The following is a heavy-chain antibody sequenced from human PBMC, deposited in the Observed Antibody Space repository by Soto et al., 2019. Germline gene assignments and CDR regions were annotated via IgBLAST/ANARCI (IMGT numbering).Heavy chain of an antibody. J-gene: IGHJ4*02. V-gene: IGHV3-30-3*01. CDR3: ARGQRYSYGSGFDY. CDR1: GFTFSSYA. CDR2: ISYDGSNK. D-gene: IGHD5-18*01. Sequence: VGSLRLSCAASGFTFSSYAMHWVRQAPGKGLEWVAVISYDGSNKYYADSVKGRFTISRDNSKNTLYLQMNSLRAEDTAVYYCARGQRYSYGSGFDYWGQGTLVTVSS.